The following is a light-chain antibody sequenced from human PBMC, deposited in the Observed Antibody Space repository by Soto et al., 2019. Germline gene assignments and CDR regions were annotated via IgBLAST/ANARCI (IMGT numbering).Light chain of an antibody. CDR2: AAS. CDR1: QSISVH. J-gene: IGKJ2*01. V-gene: IGKV1-39*01. Sequence: DLQMTQSPSSMSASVGDTVNSTCRASQSISVHLNWYQQKPGKVPKLLIYAASNLQSGVPSRFSGSGSETDFALTISTLQPEDFATYYCQQSYITPYTFGQGTKLEIK. CDR3: QQSYITPYT.